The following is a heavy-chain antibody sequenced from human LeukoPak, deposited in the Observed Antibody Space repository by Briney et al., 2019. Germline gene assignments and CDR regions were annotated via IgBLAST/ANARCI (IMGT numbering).Heavy chain of an antibody. CDR1: GFTVSSNY. D-gene: IGHD6-13*01. CDR2: IYSDGST. J-gene: IGHJ4*02. Sequence: SGGSLRLSCAASGFTVSSNYMNWVRQAPGKGLEWVLVIYSDGSTYYADSVKGRFTISRDNSKNTLYLQMNSLRAEDTAVYYCARGGREQQLVRFYFDYWGQGTLVTVSS. CDR3: ARGGREQQLVRFYFDY. V-gene: IGHV3-66*01.